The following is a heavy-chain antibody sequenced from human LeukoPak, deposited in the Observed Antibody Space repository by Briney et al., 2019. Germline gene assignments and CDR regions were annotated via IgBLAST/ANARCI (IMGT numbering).Heavy chain of an antibody. CDR1: GYTFTSYY. Sequence: ASVKVSCRASGYTFTSYYMHWVRQAPGQGLEWMGIINPSGGSTSYAQKFQGRVTMTRDTSTSTVYMELSSLRSEDTAVYHCARLTGGLVDAFDIWGQGTMVTVSS. CDR3: ARLTGGLVDAFDI. D-gene: IGHD1-20*01. CDR2: INPSGGST. V-gene: IGHV1-46*01. J-gene: IGHJ3*02.